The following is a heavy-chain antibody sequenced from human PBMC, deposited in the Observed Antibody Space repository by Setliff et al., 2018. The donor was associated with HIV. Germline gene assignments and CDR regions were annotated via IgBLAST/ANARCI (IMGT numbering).Heavy chain of an antibody. CDR1: GESFSGYY. V-gene: IGHV4-34*01. CDR2: INHSGST. D-gene: IGHD3-22*01. J-gene: IGHJ4*02. CDR3: ARDPKHSSSGDLEY. Sequence: SETLSLTCPVYGESFSGYYWSWIRQPPGEGLEWIGEINHSGSTNYNPSLKSRVTISVDSSKNQFSLKLTSLTAADTAVYYCARDPKHSSSGDLEYWGQGTLVTVSS.